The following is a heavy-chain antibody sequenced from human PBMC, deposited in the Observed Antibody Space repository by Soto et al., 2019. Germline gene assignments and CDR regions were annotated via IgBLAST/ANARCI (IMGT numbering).Heavy chain of an antibody. Sequence: GGSLRLSCAASGLTFSTYSMNWVRQAPGKGLEWVSSISSSSSYIYYADSVMGRFTISRDNAKNSLYLQMNSLRAEDTAVYYCARYDSSGYYWPYYYYGMDVWGQGTTVTVSS. D-gene: IGHD3-22*01. CDR1: GLTFSTYS. V-gene: IGHV3-21*01. CDR3: ARYDSSGYYWPYYYYGMDV. J-gene: IGHJ6*02. CDR2: ISSSSSYI.